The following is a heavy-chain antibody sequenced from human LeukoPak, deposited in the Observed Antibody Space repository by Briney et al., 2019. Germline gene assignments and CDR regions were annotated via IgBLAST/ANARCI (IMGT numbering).Heavy chain of an antibody. J-gene: IGHJ5*02. CDR1: GGSISSSSYN. CDR3: ARLVRREGSWYPFDWFDP. CDR2: IYYSGST. Sequence: SETLSLTCTVSGGSISSSSYNWVWHPQPPGKGLEWIGSIYYSGSTYYNPSLKSRVTISVDTSKNQFSLKLSSVTAADTAVYYCARLVRREGSWYPFDWFDPWGQGTLVTVSS. D-gene: IGHD6-13*01. V-gene: IGHV4-39*07.